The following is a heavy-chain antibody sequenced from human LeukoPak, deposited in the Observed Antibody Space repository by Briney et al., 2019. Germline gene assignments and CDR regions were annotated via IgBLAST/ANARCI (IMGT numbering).Heavy chain of an antibody. CDR2: ISSSSSTI. CDR1: GFTSSSYT. Sequence: GGSLRLSCAASGFTSSSYTMNWVRQAPGKGLEWVSYISSSSSTIYYADSVKGRFTISRDNAKNSLYLQMNSLRAEDTAVYYCARGKAFDMDVWGKGTTVTVSS. J-gene: IGHJ6*03. V-gene: IGHV3-48*01. D-gene: IGHD3-10*01. CDR3: ARGKAFDMDV.